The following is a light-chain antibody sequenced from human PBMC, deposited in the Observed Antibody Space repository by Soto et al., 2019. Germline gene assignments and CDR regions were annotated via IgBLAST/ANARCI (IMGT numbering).Light chain of an antibody. J-gene: IGKJ1*01. CDR3: QQYNSFPT. CDR2: KAS. V-gene: IGKV1-5*03. CDR1: QSISNW. Sequence: DIQMTQSPSTLSASVGDRVTITCRASQSISNWLAWYQQKPGKAPKLLIYKASSLESGVPSRFSGRGSGTDFTLTISSLQPDDFAPYYCQQYNSFPTFGQGTKVEIK.